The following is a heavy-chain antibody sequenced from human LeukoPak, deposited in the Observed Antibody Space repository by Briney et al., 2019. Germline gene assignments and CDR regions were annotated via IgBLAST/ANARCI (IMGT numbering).Heavy chain of an antibody. CDR1: GFTLSSYA. D-gene: IGHD4-17*01. CDR3: AKDYSYGYGDYVTWFDP. CDR2: ISGSGGST. V-gene: IGHV3-23*01. J-gene: IGHJ5*02. Sequence: GGSLRLSCAPSGFTLSSYAMSWVRQAPGKGLEWVSAISGSGGSTYYADSVKGRYTISRDNSKNTLYLQMNSLRAEDTAVYYCAKDYSYGYGDYVTWFDPWGQGTLVTVSS.